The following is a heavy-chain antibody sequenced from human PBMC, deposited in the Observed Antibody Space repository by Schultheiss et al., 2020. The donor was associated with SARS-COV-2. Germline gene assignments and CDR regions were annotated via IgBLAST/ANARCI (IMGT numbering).Heavy chain of an antibody. V-gene: IGHV3-48*01. J-gene: IGHJ4*02. CDR2: ISSSSSTI. Sequence: GGSLRLSCAASGFSFSSYGMHWVRQAPGKGLEWVSYISSSSSTIYYADSVKGRFTISRDNSKNTLYLQMNSLRAEDTAVYYCAKDQEQWLVLLSMFDYWGQGTLVTVSS. CDR3: AKDQEQWLVLLSMFDY. D-gene: IGHD6-19*01. CDR1: GFSFSSYG.